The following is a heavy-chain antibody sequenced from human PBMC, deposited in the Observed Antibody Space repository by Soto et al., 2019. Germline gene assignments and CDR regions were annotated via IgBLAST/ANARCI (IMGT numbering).Heavy chain of an antibody. CDR3: GRCRTDSYAMDV. CDR2: ISPYNGRT. Sequence: GASVKVSCKASGYSFTSYGIAWLRQFPGQGPEWMGWISPYNGRTSYAQNVQGRVVMTTDISTNIVYLELRSLRSDGTAMYYCGRCRTDSYAMDVWGQGTTVTVSS. CDR1: GYSFTSYG. D-gene: IGHD1-1*01. V-gene: IGHV1-18*01. J-gene: IGHJ6*02.